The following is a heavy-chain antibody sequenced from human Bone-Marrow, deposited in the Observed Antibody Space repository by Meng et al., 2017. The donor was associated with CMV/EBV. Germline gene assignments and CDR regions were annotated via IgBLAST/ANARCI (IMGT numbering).Heavy chain of an antibody. J-gene: IGHJ6*02. Sequence: GESLKISCAASGFTFSSYGMHWVRQAPGKGLEWVAFIRYDGSNKYYADSVKGRFTISRDNSKNTLYLQMNSLRAEDTAVYYCAKDLGFWSGYYLPPYYYYYGMDVWGQGTTVTVSS. CDR3: AKDLGFWSGYYLPPYYYYYGMDV. D-gene: IGHD3-3*01. CDR2: IRYDGSNK. CDR1: GFTFSSYG. V-gene: IGHV3-30*02.